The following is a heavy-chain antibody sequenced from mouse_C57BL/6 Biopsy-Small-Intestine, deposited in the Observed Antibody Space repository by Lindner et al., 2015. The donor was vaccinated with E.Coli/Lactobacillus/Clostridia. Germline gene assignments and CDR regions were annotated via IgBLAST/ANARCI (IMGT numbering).Heavy chain of an antibody. V-gene: IGHV7-1*01. CDR3: ARDLGAMGY. Sequence: VQLQESGGGLVQSGRSLRLSCATSGFTFSDFYMEWVRQAPGKGLEWIAASRNKANDYTTEYSASVKGRFIVSRDTSQSILYLQMNALRAEDTAIYYCARDLGAMGYWGQGTSVTVSS. CDR1: GFTFSDFY. J-gene: IGHJ4*01. D-gene: IGHD4-1*01. CDR2: SRNKANDYTT.